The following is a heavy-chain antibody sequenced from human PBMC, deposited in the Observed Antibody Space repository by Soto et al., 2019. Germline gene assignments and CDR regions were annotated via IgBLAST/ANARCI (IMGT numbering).Heavy chain of an antibody. D-gene: IGHD3-3*01. V-gene: IGHV3-33*01. J-gene: IGHJ4*02. CDR2: IWYDGSNK. CDR1: GFTFSSYG. CDR3: ARDREGPFYDFWSGYYSTHFDY. Sequence: GGSLRLSCAASGFTFSSYGMHWVRQAPGKGLEWVAVIWYDGSNKYYADSVKGRFTISRDNSKNTLYLQMNSLRAEDTAVYYCARDREGPFYDFWSGYYSTHFDYWGQGTLVTVSS.